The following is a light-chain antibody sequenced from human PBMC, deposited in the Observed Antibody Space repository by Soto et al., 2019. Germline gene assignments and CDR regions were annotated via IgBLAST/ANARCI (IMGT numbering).Light chain of an antibody. CDR2: DAS. Sequence: EIVVTQSPGTLSLSPGERATLSFRASQSVKTFLFWYQQRPAQAPRLLIHDASHSAAGITAQFSGSGVGTEVTLIISSIVQADDAVFYCRQRCECPLITFGQGTRLDI. CDR1: QSVKTF. CDR3: RQRCECPLIT. V-gene: IGKV3-11*01. J-gene: IGKJ5*01.